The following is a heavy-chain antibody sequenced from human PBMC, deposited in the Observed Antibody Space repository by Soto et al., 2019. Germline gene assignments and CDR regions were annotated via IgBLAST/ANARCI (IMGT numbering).Heavy chain of an antibody. CDR2: IYYSGST. CDR1: GGSISSYY. D-gene: IGHD2-15*01. V-gene: IGHV4-59*08. CDR3: ARQRDIVVVVAAISHLDVFNI. Sequence: PSETLSLTCTVSGGSISSYYWSWIRQPPGKGLEWIGYIYYSGSTNYNPSLKSRVTISVDTSKNQFSLKLSSVTAADTAVYYCARQRDIVVVVAAISHLDVFNIWAQGTMVPVSS. J-gene: IGHJ3*02.